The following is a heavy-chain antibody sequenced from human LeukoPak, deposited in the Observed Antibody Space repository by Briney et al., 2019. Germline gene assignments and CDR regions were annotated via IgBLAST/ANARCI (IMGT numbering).Heavy chain of an antibody. J-gene: IGHJ3*02. CDR1: GFTFRNYW. CDR3: ARDLSNFDAFDI. Sequence: SGGSLRLSCAASGFTFRNYWMSWVRQAPGEGLEWVANIRPDGSQKYYVDSARGRFTISRDNAKSSLYLQMSSLRPEDTATYYCARDLSNFDAFDIWGQGTMVTVSS. CDR2: IRPDGSQK. D-gene: IGHD4-11*01. V-gene: IGHV3-7*03.